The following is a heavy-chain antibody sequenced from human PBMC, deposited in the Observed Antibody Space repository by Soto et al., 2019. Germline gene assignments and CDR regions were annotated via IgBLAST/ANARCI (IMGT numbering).Heavy chain of an antibody. D-gene: IGHD5-18*01. Sequence: ASVKVSCKASGYTFTDYALHWVRQAPGQRLEWKGWMNAGVGNTLYSQKFQGRITITRDTSASTAYMELNILKSEDTAIYYCARDTGYTFGSLNYWGPGTLVTVSS. CDR1: GYTFTDYA. CDR3: ARDTGYTFGSLNY. V-gene: IGHV1-3*01. CDR2: MNAGVGNT. J-gene: IGHJ4*02.